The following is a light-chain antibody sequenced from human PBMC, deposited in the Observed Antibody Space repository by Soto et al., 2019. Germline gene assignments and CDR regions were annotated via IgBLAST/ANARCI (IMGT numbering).Light chain of an antibody. CDR3: SSYTTSSTVV. Sequence: QSALTQPASVSGSPGQSITISCTGTSSDVGYYNYVSWYQQHPGKAPKVMIYDVSNRPSGVSNRFSGSKSGNTASLTISGLQAEDEADYYCSSYTTSSTVVFGGGTKVTVL. J-gene: IGLJ2*01. CDR2: DVS. CDR1: SSDVGYYNY. V-gene: IGLV2-14*01.